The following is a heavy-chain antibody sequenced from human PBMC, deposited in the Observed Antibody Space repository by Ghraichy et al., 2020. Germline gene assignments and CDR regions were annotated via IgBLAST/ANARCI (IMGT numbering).Heavy chain of an antibody. CDR1: GGSISSSSYY. V-gene: IGHV4-39*01. CDR3: AYFDWSRWGYDVLGAFDI. CDR2: IYYSGST. Sequence: SETLSLTCTVSGGSISSSSYYWGWIRQPPGKGLEWIGSIYYSGSTYYNPSLKSRVTISVDTSKNQFSLKLSSVTAADTAVYYCAYFDWSRWGYDVLGAFDIWGQGTMVTVSS. J-gene: IGHJ3*02. D-gene: IGHD3-9*01.